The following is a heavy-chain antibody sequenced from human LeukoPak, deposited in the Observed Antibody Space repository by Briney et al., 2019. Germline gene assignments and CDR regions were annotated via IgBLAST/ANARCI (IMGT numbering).Heavy chain of an antibody. CDR3: ARLFPDHNRFGELTSHANWFDP. Sequence: GESLKISCKGSGYSFTSYWIGWVRQKPGKGLEWMGIIYPGDSDTRYSPSFQGQVTISADKSISTAYLQWSSLKASDTAMYYCARLFPDHNRFGELTSHANWFDPWGQGTLVTVSS. CDR1: GYSFTSYW. D-gene: IGHD3-10*01. J-gene: IGHJ5*02. V-gene: IGHV5-51*01. CDR2: IYPGDSDT.